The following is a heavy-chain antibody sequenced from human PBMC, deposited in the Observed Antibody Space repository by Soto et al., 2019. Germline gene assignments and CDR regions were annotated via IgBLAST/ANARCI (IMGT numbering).Heavy chain of an antibody. Sequence: PGGSLRLSCTASGFTFGDYAMSWFRQAPGKGLEWVGFIRSKAYGGTTEYAASVKGRFTISRDDSKSIAYLQMNSLKTEDTAVYYCTRDKAEYSGSSPTPYFDYWGQGTLVTVSS. J-gene: IGHJ4*02. D-gene: IGHD1-26*01. CDR2: IRSKAYGGTT. CDR1: GFTFGDYA. CDR3: TRDKAEYSGSSPTPYFDY. V-gene: IGHV3-49*03.